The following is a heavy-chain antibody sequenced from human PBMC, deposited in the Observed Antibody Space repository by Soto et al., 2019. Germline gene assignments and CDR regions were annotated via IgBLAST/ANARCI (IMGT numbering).Heavy chain of an antibody. V-gene: IGHV3-33*01. D-gene: IGHD3-16*01. J-gene: IGHJ4*02. Sequence: GGSLRLSCAASGFTFSSYGMHWVRQAPGKGLEWVAVIWYDGSNKYYADSVKGRFTISRDNSKNTLYLQMNSLRAEDTAVYYCARVGMITFGGADYWGQGTLVTVSS. CDR1: GFTFSSYG. CDR2: IWYDGSNK. CDR3: ARVGMITFGGADY.